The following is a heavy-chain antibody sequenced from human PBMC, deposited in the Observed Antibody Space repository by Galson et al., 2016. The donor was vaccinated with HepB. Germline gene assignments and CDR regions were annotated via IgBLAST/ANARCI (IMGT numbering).Heavy chain of an antibody. CDR3: ATRSSGWYYFDY. Sequence: SLRLSCAASGFTFRTYTLNWVRQAPGKGLEWISSISGGSGYIYYADSVKGRFTISRDNAKNSLYLQMNSLRAEDTAVYYCATRSSGWYYFDYWGQGTLVTVSS. D-gene: IGHD6-19*01. CDR2: ISGGSGYI. J-gene: IGHJ4*02. V-gene: IGHV3-21*01. CDR1: GFTFRTYT.